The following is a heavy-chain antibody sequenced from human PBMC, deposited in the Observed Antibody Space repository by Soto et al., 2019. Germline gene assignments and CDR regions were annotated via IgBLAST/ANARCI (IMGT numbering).Heavy chain of an antibody. J-gene: IGHJ5*02. V-gene: IGHV1-18*01. Sequence: QVQLVQSGAEVKKPGASVKVSCKASGYTFTNYGITWVRQAPGQGLEWMGWISTYKKDTDYAHNLQGRVTITTATSTSTAYTELRSLGSDDTAVYYCVSSDSGIYRAWGQGTLVILSS. D-gene: IGHD1-26*01. CDR1: GYTFTNYG. CDR3: VSSDSGIYRA. CDR2: ISTYKKDT.